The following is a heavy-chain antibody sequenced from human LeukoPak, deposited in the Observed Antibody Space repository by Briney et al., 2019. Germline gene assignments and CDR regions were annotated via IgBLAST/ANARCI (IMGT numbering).Heavy chain of an antibody. D-gene: IGHD1-26*01. Sequence: SETLSLTCTVSGGSISSSSYYWGWIRQPPGKGLEWIGSIYYSGSTYYNPSLKSRVTISVDTSKNQFSLRLSSVTAADTAVYYCARSYSGSFLYWGQGSLVTVSS. CDR1: GGSISSSSYY. V-gene: IGHV4-39*07. CDR3: ARSYSGSFLY. CDR2: IYYSGST. J-gene: IGHJ1*01.